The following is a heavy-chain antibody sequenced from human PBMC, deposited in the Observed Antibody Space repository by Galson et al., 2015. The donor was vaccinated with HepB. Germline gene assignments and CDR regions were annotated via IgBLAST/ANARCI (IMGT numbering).Heavy chain of an antibody. D-gene: IGHD4-17*01. CDR2: IIPIFGTA. V-gene: IGHV1-69*13. CDR3: ARERGTTAVFNFDY. CDR1: GGTFSSHV. J-gene: IGHJ4*02. Sequence: SLRVSCQASGGTFSSHVMSWVRQAPGQGLEWMGGIIPIFGTANHAQKLQGRVTITADESKSTAYMELSSLRSEDTAVYYCARERGTTAVFNFDYWGQGTLVTVSS.